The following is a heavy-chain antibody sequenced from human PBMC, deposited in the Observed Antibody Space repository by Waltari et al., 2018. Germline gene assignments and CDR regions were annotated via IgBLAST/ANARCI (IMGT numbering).Heavy chain of an antibody. D-gene: IGHD6-13*01. CDR1: GYTFTSYD. Sequence: QVQLVQSGAEVKKPGASVKVSCKASGYTFTSYDINWVRQATGQGLEWMGWMNPNSGNTGYAQKFQGRVTITADKSTSTAYRELSSLRSEDTAVYYCARGSLNIAAAGTIDYWGQGTLVTVSS. J-gene: IGHJ4*02. CDR3: ARGSLNIAAAGTIDY. CDR2: MNPNSGNT. V-gene: IGHV1-8*03.